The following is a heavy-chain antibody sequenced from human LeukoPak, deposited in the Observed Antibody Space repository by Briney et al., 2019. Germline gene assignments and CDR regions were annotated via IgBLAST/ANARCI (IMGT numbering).Heavy chain of an antibody. CDR3: ARGAVVVPAATPFDY. CDR1: GYTFTTYG. Sequence: GASVKVSCKASGYTFTTYGISWVRQAPGQGLEWMGWISAYNGNTNYAQKLQGRVTMTTDTSTSTAYMELRSLRSDDTAVYYCARGAVVVPAATPFDYWGQETLVTVSS. CDR2: ISAYNGNT. V-gene: IGHV1-18*04. J-gene: IGHJ4*02. D-gene: IGHD2-2*01.